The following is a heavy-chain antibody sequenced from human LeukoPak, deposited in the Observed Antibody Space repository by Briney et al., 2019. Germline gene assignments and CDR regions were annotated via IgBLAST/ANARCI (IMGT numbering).Heavy chain of an antibody. Sequence: SETLSLTCTVSGGSISSHYWSWIRQPPGKGLEWIGHIYYSGSTNYNPSLKSRVTISVDTSKNQFSLKLSSVTAADTAVYYCARSVYSSTPDDAFDIWGQGTMVTVSS. CDR1: GGSISSHY. J-gene: IGHJ3*02. V-gene: IGHV4-59*11. D-gene: IGHD6-13*01. CDR2: IYYSGST. CDR3: ARSVYSSTPDDAFDI.